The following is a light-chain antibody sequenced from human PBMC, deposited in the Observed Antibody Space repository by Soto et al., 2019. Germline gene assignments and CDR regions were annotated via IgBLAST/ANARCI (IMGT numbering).Light chain of an antibody. Sequence: QSVLTQPPSVSGAPGQRVTISCTGSSSNIGAGYDVHWYQQLPGTAPKLLIFGNNNRPSGVPGRFSGSKSGTSASLAITGLQAEDEADYYCQSYDSSLRGVFGGGTKLTVL. CDR3: QSYDSSLRGV. CDR1: SSNIGAGYD. J-gene: IGLJ2*01. CDR2: GNN. V-gene: IGLV1-40*01.